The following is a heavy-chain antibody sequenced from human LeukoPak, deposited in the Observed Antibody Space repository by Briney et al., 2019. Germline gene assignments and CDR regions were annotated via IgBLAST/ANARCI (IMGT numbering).Heavy chain of an antibody. V-gene: IGHV3-11*06. CDR3: ARTNYYYDSSGYYSAFDY. CDR1: GFTFSDCV. J-gene: IGHJ4*02. Sequence: GGSLRLSCAASGFTFSDCVMSWVRQTPGKGLEWVSYISSSSDYTNYADSVKGRFTISRGNAKNSLYLQMNSLRAEDTAVYYCARTNYYYDSSGYYSAFDYWGQGTLVTVSS. CDR2: ISSSSDYT. D-gene: IGHD3-22*01.